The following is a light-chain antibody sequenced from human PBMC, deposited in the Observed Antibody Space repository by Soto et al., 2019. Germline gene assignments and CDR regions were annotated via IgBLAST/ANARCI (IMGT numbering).Light chain of an antibody. CDR1: RSDIGSNY. CDR3: SSWDDSLSVPI. Sequence: QSVLTQPPSASGTPGQRVTISCSGSRSDIGSNYVYWYQHLPGMAPKLLIYRNDQRPSGVPDRISGSKSGTSASLAIIVLRSEDEAEDYCSSWDDSLSVPIFGGGTKLTVL. J-gene: IGLJ2*01. V-gene: IGLV1-47*01. CDR2: RND.